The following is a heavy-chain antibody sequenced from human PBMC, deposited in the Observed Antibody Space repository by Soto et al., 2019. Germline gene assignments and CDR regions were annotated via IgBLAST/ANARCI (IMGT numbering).Heavy chain of an antibody. D-gene: IGHD5-18*01. CDR1: GGNFSSYA. CDR3: AIRGYSYGYYFDY. Sequence: ASVKVSCTASGGNFSSYAISWVRQAPGQGLEWMGGIIPIFGTANYAQKFQGRVTITADESTSTAYTELSSLRSEDTAVYYCAIRGYSYGYYFDYWGQGTLVTVS. V-gene: IGHV1-69*13. CDR2: IIPIFGTA. J-gene: IGHJ4*02.